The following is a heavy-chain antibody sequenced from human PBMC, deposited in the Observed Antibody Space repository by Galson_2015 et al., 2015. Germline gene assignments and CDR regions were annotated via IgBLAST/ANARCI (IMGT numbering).Heavy chain of an antibody. CDR1: GFTFSSYG. D-gene: IGHD2-2*01. CDR2: ISYDGGNK. Sequence: SLRLSCAASGFTFSSYGMHWVRQAPGKGLEWVAVISYDGGNKYYADSVKGRFTISRDNSKNTLYLQMNSLRAEDTAVYYCARDPQSCSTSCYGGMDVWGHGTTVTVSS. V-gene: IGHV3-30*03. J-gene: IGHJ6*02. CDR3: ARDPQSCSTSCYGGMDV.